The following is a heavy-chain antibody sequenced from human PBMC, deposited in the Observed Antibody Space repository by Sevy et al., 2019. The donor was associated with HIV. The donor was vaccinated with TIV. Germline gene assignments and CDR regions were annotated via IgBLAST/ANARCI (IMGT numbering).Heavy chain of an antibody. CDR3: AKGAIVGATRTYYIDY. CDR2: ISGNGAST. J-gene: IGHJ4*02. V-gene: IGHV3-23*01. D-gene: IGHD1-26*01. CDR1: GLTFSIYA. Sequence: GGSLRLSCADSGLTFSIYAMSWVRQAPGKGLEWVSGISGNGASTYYADSVKGRFTISRDNSKNTLYLQMNSLRAEDTAVYYCAKGAIVGATRTYYIDYWGQGTLVTVSS.